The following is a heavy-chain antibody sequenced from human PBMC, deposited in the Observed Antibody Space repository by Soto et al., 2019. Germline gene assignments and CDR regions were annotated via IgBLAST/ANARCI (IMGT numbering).Heavy chain of an antibody. V-gene: IGHV4-4*07. D-gene: IGHD6-13*01. CDR3: ARDRGEYTSSWFWYFSH. J-gene: IGHJ2*01. Sequence: PSETLPLTCSVSGASISSFNWNWVRQPAGKGPEWVGRLNIAGTINYNPSLKSRITMSMDTSKNQISLHLRSVTAADTAIYYCARDRGEYTSSWFWYFSHWGHGTLVTVSS. CDR1: GASISSFN. CDR2: LNIAGTI.